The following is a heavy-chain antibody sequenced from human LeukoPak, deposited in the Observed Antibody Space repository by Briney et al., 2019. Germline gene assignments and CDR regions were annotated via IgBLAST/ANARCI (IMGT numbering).Heavy chain of an antibody. Sequence: GRSLRLSCAASGFTFDDYAMHWVRQAPGKGLEWVSGISWNSGSIGYADSVKGRFTISRDNAKNSLYLQMNSLRAEDTALYYCAKGLLRYSSSWYPPADYWGQGTLVTVSS. J-gene: IGHJ4*02. V-gene: IGHV3-9*01. CDR2: ISWNSGSI. CDR3: AKGLLRYSSSWYPPADY. CDR1: GFTFDDYA. D-gene: IGHD6-13*01.